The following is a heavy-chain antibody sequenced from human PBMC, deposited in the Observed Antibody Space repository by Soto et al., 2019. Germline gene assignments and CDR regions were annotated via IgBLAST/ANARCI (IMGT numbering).Heavy chain of an antibody. CDR3: ARREIQGPIDY. V-gene: IGHV4-28*01. CDR2: IYYSGTT. J-gene: IGHJ4*02. Sequence: QVQLQESGPGLVKPSDTLSLTCAVSGYSISSSNWXGWIRQPPGKGLEWIGYIYYSGTTYYNPSLKSRVTMSXDTSKNQFSLKLTSVTAVDTAVYYCARREIQGPIDYWGQGTLVTVSS. CDR1: GYSISSSNW. D-gene: IGHD1-26*01.